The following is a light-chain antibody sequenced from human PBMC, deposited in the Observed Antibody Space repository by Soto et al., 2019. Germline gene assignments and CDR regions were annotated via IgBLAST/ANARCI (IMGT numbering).Light chain of an antibody. Sequence: QSALTQPASVSGSPGQSITISCTGTSSDVVGYNYVSWYQQHPGKAPKLLIYEVTYRPSGVSNLFSGSKSGNTASLTISGLQAEDEADYFCGSYTSSNTLVFGTGTKLTVL. CDR1: SSDVVGYNY. CDR3: GSYTSSNTLV. J-gene: IGLJ1*01. CDR2: EVT. V-gene: IGLV2-14*03.